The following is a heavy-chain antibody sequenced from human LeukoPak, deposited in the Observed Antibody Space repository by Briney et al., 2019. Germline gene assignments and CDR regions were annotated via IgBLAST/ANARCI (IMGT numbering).Heavy chain of an antibody. CDR1: GGSFSGYY. CDR2: IKHSGST. V-gene: IGHV4-34*01. Sequence: PSETLSLTCAVYGGSFSGYYWSWIRQPPGKGLEWIGEIKHSGSTNYNPSLKSRVTISVDTSKNQFSLKLSSVTAADTAVYYCARERSIVVVPAAGYGMDVWGQGTTVTVSS. D-gene: IGHD2-2*01. CDR3: ARERSIVVVPAAGYGMDV. J-gene: IGHJ6*02.